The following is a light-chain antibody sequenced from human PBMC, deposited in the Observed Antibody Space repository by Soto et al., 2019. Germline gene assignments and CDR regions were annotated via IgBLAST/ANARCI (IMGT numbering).Light chain of an antibody. V-gene: IGLV1-44*01. CDR2: SDN. Sequence: QSVLTQPPSASGTPGQRVTISCSGSSSNTGSNTVSWYQQLPGAAPKRLIYSDNQRPSGVPDRISGSKSGTSASLAISGLQSEDEAEFYCAAWDDNLNGVVFGGWTKLTVL. CDR3: AAWDDNLNGVV. CDR1: SSNTGSNT. J-gene: IGLJ2*01.